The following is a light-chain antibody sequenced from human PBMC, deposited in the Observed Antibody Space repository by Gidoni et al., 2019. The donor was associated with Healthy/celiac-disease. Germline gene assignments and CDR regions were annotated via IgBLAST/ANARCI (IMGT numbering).Light chain of an antibody. CDR3: QQSYSTLPIT. Sequence: DIQMPPSPSSLSASVGDRVTITCRASQSISSYLNWYQQKPGKAPKLLIYAASSLQSGVPSRFSGSGSGTDFTLTISSLQPEDFATYYCQQSYSTLPITFGQGTRLEIK. CDR2: AAS. J-gene: IGKJ5*01. V-gene: IGKV1-39*01. CDR1: QSISSY.